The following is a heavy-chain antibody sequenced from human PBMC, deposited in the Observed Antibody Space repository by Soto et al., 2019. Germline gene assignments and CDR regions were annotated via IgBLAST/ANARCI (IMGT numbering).Heavy chain of an antibody. CDR3: ARYIXXVRYYGMDV. CDR1: GFTFSSYA. Sequence: EVQLLESGGGLVQPGGSLRLSCAASGFTFSSYAMKXVRQAPGKGLEWVSLIGESGTPTYYADSVKGRFTISRDNSGNTLFLEMYSLRAEDTAVYYCARYIXXVRYYGMDVWGQGTTVTVSS. CDR2: IGESGTPT. D-gene: IGHD5-18*01. J-gene: IGHJ6*02. V-gene: IGHV3-23*01.